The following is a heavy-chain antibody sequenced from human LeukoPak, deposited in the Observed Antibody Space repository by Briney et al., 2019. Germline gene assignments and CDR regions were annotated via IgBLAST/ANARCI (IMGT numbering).Heavy chain of an antibody. Sequence: PSETLSLTCTVSGGSISSSSYFWGWVRQPPGKGLEWIGRIDSSGSTYYNPALKSRVTISVDTSKNHFSLRLSSVTAADTAVYYCARIDSTAGGDYWGQGTLVTVSS. CDR1: GGSISSSSYF. V-gene: IGHV4-39*07. CDR2: IDSSGST. J-gene: IGHJ4*02. D-gene: IGHD3-9*01. CDR3: ARIDSTAGGDY.